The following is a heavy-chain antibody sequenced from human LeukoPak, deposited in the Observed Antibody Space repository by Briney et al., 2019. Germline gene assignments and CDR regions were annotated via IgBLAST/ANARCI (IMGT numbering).Heavy chain of an antibody. Sequence: GASVKVSCKASGYTFSSYAISWVRQAPGQGLEWMGRIIPIFGTANYAQKFQGRVTITTDESTSTAYMELSRLRSDDTAVYYCARLLRGTTFGLDPWGQGTLVTVSS. CDR2: IIPIFGTA. CDR1: GYTFSSYA. D-gene: IGHD3-10*02. J-gene: IGHJ5*02. CDR3: ARLLRGTTFGLDP. V-gene: IGHV1-69*05.